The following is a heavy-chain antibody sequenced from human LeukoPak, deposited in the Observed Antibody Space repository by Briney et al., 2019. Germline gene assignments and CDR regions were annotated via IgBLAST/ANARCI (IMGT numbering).Heavy chain of an antibody. CDR3: ARDSYDSSVPYYFDY. Sequence: SSETLSLTCTVSGYSISIGYYWGWIRQPPGKGLEWIGNVYLSGSSYYNPSLKSRVTISVDTSNKQYSLKLSSVTAADTAVYYCARDSYDSSVPYYFDYWGQGTLVTVSS. J-gene: IGHJ4*02. V-gene: IGHV4-38-2*02. D-gene: IGHD3-22*01. CDR2: VYLSGSS. CDR1: GYSISIGYY.